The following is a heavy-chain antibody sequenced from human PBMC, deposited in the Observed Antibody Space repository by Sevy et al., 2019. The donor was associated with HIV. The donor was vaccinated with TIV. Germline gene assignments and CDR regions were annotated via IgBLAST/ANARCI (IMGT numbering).Heavy chain of an antibody. V-gene: IGHV3-74*01. J-gene: IGHJ4*02. CDR2: INPDGSIT. CDR1: GFISSPYW. D-gene: IGHD6-13*01. Sequence: GGSLRLSCTASGFISSPYWMHWVRQAPGKGLVWVSRINPDGSITSYADAVKGRFTISRDNARNFLYLQMNSLRAEDTARYYCVRAIAADGSFWGQGTLVTVSS. CDR3: VRAIAADGSF.